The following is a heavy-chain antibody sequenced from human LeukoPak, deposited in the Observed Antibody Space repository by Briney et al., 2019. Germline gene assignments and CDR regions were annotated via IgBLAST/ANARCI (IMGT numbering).Heavy chain of an antibody. D-gene: IGHD3-3*01. CDR3: ARDVEGYYDFWSGYDY. CDR1: GFTFSSYA. J-gene: IGHJ4*02. Sequence: PGGSLRLSCAASGFTFSSYAMHWVRQAPGKGLEWVAVISYDGSNKYYADSVKGRFTISRDNSKNTLYLQMNSLRAEDTAVYYCARDVEGYYDFWSGYDYWGQGTLVTVSS. V-gene: IGHV3-30-3*01. CDR2: ISYDGSNK.